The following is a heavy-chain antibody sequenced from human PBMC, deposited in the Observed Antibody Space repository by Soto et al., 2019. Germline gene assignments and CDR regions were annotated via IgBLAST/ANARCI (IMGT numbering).Heavy chain of an antibody. J-gene: IGHJ3*02. D-gene: IGHD5-12*01. Sequence: GGFLSRGGYLVCWILLAPGKGLEWIGYIYHSGSTYYNPSLKSRVTISVDRSKNQFSLKLSSVTAADTAVYYCSRDRGTDGYKTDAFDIWGQGTMVT. CDR3: SRDRGTDGYKTDAFDI. V-gene: IGHV4-30-2*01. CDR2: IYHSGST. CDR1: GGFLSRGGYL.